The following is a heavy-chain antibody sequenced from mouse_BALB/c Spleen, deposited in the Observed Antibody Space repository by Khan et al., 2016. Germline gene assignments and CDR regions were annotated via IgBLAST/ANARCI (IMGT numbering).Heavy chain of an antibody. CDR3: ARGVGPYY. J-gene: IGHJ2*01. CDR1: GYAFSSYW. D-gene: IGHD4-1*01. Sequence: QVQLQQSGAELVRPGSSVKISCKASGYAFSSYWMNWVKQRPGQGLEWIGTIYPGDGDINYNGKFKGKATLTADKSSSTAYMQLSSLTSEDSAVYFRARGVGPYYWGQGTTLTVSA. CDR2: IYPGDGDI. V-gene: IGHV1-80*01.